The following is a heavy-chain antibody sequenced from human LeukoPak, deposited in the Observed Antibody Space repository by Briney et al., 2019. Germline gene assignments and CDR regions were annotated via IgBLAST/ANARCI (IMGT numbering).Heavy chain of an antibody. Sequence: SETLSLTCAVYGGSFSGYYWSWIRQPPGKGLEWIGEINHSGSNNYNPSLKSRVTISVDTSKNQFSLKLSSVTAADTAVYYCARGLDCSGGSCYSVRESGYNWFDPWGQGTLVTVSS. CDR3: ARGLDCSGGSCYSVRESGYNWFDP. CDR1: GGSFSGYY. J-gene: IGHJ5*02. V-gene: IGHV4-34*01. D-gene: IGHD2-15*01. CDR2: INHSGSN.